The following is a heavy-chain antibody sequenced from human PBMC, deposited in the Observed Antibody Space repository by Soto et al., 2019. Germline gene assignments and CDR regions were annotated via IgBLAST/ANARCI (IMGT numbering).Heavy chain of an antibody. Sequence: EVQLVESGGGLVKPGGSLRLSCAASGFTFSSYSMNWGRQAPGKGLEWVSSISSSSSYIYYADSVKGRFTISRDNAKNSLYLQMNSLRAEDTAVYYCARDRVTGIAAAGTGEGFDYWGQGTLVTVSS. V-gene: IGHV3-21*01. CDR1: GFTFSSYS. D-gene: IGHD6-13*01. CDR2: ISSSSSYI. J-gene: IGHJ4*02. CDR3: ARDRVTGIAAAGTGEGFDY.